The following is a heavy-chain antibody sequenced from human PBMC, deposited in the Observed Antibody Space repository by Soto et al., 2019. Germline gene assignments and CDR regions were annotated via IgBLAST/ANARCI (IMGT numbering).Heavy chain of an antibody. CDR3: ERKGVAIDY. Sequence: GGSLRLSCAASGFTFSSYSMSWVRQAPGKGLEWISYISTTSSTIYYADSVKGRFTISRDNAKNTLFLQMNSLRDEDTAVYYCERKGVAIDYWGQGALVTVSS. D-gene: IGHD5-12*01. CDR2: ISTTSSTI. J-gene: IGHJ4*02. V-gene: IGHV3-48*02. CDR1: GFTFSSYS.